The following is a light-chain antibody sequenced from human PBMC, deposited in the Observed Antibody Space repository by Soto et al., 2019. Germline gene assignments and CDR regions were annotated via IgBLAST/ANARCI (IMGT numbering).Light chain of an antibody. Sequence: VLTQSPATLSLSPGERATLSCRASQSIHTSLAWYQQKPGQPPRLVVYDSTLRANGVPDRFGGSRSGTEFTLTINNLAPEDFEVYYCQQRNVWPPITFGQVTRLEI. CDR1: QSIHTS. CDR3: QQRNVWPPIT. V-gene: IGKV3-11*01. CDR2: DST. J-gene: IGKJ5*01.